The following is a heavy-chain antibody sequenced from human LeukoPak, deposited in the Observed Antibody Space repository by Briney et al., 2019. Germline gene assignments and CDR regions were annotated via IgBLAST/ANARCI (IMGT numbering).Heavy chain of an antibody. CDR2: INPNSGGT. J-gene: IGHJ4*02. D-gene: IGHD3-22*01. CDR3: ASYYDSSGYYYLDY. CDR1: VYTFTGYY. V-gene: IGHV1-2*02. Sequence: GASVKVSCKASVYTFTGYYMHWVRQAPGQGLEWMGWINPNSGGTNYAQKFQGRVTMTRDTSISTAYMELSRLRSDDTAVYYCASYYDSSGYYYLDYWGQGTLVTVSS.